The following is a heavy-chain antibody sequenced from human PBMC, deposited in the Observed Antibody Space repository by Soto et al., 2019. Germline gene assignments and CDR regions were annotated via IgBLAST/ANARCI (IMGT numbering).Heavy chain of an antibody. CDR1: GFTFSSYS. CDR3: ARTPAGYCSSTSCYRSHFMDV. D-gene: IGHD2-2*01. Sequence: GGSLRLSCAASGFTFSSYSMNWVRQAPGKGLEWVSSISSSSSYIYYADSVKGRFTISRDNAKNSLYLQMNSLRAEDTAVYYCARTPAGYCSSTSCYRSHFMDVWGQGTTVTVS. CDR2: ISSSSSYI. V-gene: IGHV3-21*01. J-gene: IGHJ6*02.